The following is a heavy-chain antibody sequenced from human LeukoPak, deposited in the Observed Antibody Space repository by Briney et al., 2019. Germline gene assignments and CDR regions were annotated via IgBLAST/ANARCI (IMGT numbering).Heavy chain of an antibody. D-gene: IGHD6-19*01. V-gene: IGHV1-18*04. Sequence: GASVKVSCKASGYTFTGYYIDWVRQAPGQGLEWMGCISGYNGNTNYAQKLQGRVTMTTDTSTSTAYMELRSLRSDDTAVYYCARRRSEEFDFDCWGQGTLVTVSS. CDR1: GYTFTGYY. J-gene: IGHJ4*02. CDR2: ISGYNGNT. CDR3: ARRRSEEFDFDC.